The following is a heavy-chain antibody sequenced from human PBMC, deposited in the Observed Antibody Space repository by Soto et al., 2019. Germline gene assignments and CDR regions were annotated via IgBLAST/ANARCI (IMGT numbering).Heavy chain of an antibody. V-gene: IGHV1-69*06. J-gene: IGHJ6*02. Sequence: QVQLVQSGAEVKKPESSVKVSCKASGGTFSSYAISWVRQAPGQGLEWMGGIIPIFGTANYAQKFKGRVTITADKSTSTAYMELSSLRSEDTAVYYCAKPRLEGYYYYGMDVWGQGTTVTVSS. CDR3: AKPRLEGYYYYGMDV. D-gene: IGHD1-1*01. CDR1: GGTFSSYA. CDR2: IIPIFGTA.